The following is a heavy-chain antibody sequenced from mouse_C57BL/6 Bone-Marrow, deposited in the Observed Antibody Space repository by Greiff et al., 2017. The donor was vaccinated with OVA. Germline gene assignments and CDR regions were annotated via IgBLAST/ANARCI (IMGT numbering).Heavy chain of an antibody. CDR1: GYTFTSYW. V-gene: IGHV1-55*01. CDR2: MYPGSGST. Sequence: QQSGAELVKPGASVKMSCKASGYTFTSYWITWVKQRPGQGLEWIGDMYPGSGSTNYNEKFKSKATLTVDTSSSTAYMQLSSLTSEDSAVYYCAREGDYSAWFAYWGQGTLVTVSA. D-gene: IGHD1-1*01. CDR3: AREGDYSAWFAY. J-gene: IGHJ3*01.